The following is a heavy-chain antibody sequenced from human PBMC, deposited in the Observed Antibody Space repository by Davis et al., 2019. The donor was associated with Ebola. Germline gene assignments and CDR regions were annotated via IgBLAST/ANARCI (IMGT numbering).Heavy chain of an antibody. CDR3: ASGVVAANGYYYGMDV. Sequence: MPSETLSLTCAVYGGSFTDYYWSWIRQPPGKELEWIGEITHSESTNYNPSLKSRATLSVDTSKNQFSLNLTSVTAADTAVFYCASGVVAANGYYYGMDVWGQGTTVTVSS. J-gene: IGHJ6*02. CDR2: ITHSEST. D-gene: IGHD2-15*01. V-gene: IGHV4-34*01. CDR1: GGSFTDYY.